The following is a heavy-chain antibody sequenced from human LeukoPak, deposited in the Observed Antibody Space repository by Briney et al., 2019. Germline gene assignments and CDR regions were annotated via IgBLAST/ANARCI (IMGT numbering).Heavy chain of an antibody. Sequence: GGSLRLSCAASGFTFSGYAMSWVSQAPGKGLEWVSAISGSGGSTYYADSVKGRFTISRDNSKNTLYLQMNSLRAEDTAVYYCAKFPYRSYFDYWGQGTLVTVSS. CDR1: GFTFSGYA. V-gene: IGHV3-23*01. D-gene: IGHD3-16*02. CDR2: ISGSGGST. CDR3: AKFPYRSYFDY. J-gene: IGHJ4*02.